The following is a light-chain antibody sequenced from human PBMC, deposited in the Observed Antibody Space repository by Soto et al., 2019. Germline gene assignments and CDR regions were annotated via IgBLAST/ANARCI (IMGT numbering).Light chain of an antibody. CDR2: KAS. CDR1: QTISSW. CDR3: QHYNSYSEA. J-gene: IGKJ1*01. V-gene: IGKV1-5*03. Sequence: DIQMNQSPSTLSGSVGDRVTITCRASQTISSWLAWYQQKPGKAPKLLIYKASTLKSGVPSRFSGSGSGTEFTLTIISLQPDDFATYYCQHYNSYSEAFGQGTKVELK.